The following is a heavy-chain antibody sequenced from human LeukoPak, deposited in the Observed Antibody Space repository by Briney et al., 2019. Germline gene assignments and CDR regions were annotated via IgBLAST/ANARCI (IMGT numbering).Heavy chain of an antibody. J-gene: IGHJ4*02. CDR1: GYSISSGYY. Sequence: SETLSLTCTVSGYSISSGYYWGWIRQPPGKGLEWIGSIYYSGSTYYNPSLKSRVTISVDTSKNQFSLKLSSVTAADTAVYYCARDQKWPTYFDYWGQGTLVTVSS. D-gene: IGHD5-12*01. CDR3: ARDQKWPTYFDY. CDR2: IYYSGST. V-gene: IGHV4-38-2*02.